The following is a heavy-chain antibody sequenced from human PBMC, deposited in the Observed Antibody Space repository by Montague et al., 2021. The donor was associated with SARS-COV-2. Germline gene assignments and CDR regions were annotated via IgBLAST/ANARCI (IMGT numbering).Heavy chain of an antibody. CDR3: ARDPLDYGLWSSGSYYNAYYYYYGMDV. V-gene: IGHV3-21*01. Sequence: SLRLSCAASGFTFSSYSMNWVRQAPGKGLEWVSSISSSSSYIYYADSVKGRFTISRDNAKNSRYLQMNSLRAEDTAVYYCARDPLDYGLWSSGSYYNAYYYYYGMDVWGQGTTVTVSS. D-gene: IGHD3-10*01. CDR2: ISSSSSYI. CDR1: GFTFSSYS. J-gene: IGHJ6*02.